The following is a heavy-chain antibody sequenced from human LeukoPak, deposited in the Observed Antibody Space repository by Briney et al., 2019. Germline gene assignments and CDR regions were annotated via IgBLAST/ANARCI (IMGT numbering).Heavy chain of an antibody. D-gene: IGHD4-23*01. CDR2: IYITGST. V-gene: IGHV4-61*02. CDR1: GDSIGSGSFH. Sequence: SQTLSLTCSVSGDSIGSGSFHWNWIRQPAGKGLEWIGRIYITGSTDYNPSLKSRVTTSVDTSNNQFSLKLSSVTAADTAVYYCAKSWGYAANSLHIQHWGQGARVIVSA. J-gene: IGHJ1*01. CDR3: AKSWGYAANSLHIQH.